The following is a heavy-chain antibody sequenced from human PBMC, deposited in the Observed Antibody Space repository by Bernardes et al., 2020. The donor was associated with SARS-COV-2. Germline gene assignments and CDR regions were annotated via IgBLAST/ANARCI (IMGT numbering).Heavy chain of an antibody. D-gene: IGHD2-15*01. J-gene: IGHJ6*02. CDR3: ARLQRCSGGDCYSFYNFGLDV. CDR2: IYPGDSDT. V-gene: IGHV5-51*01. Sequence: GESLKISCKGSGYKFTNYWIAWVRQTPGKGLEWMAIIYPGDSDTRYSPSFQGQVTISADESSNTAYLQWRSLKASDSAMYYCARLQRCSGGDCYSFYNFGLDVWGQGTTVIVSS. CDR1: GYKFTNYW.